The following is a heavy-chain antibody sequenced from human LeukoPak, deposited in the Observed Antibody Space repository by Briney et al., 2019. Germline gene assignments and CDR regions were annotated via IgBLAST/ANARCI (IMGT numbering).Heavy chain of an antibody. CDR2: IKPDGSEK. Sequence: PGGSLRLSCAASGFTFSNYWMAWVRQAPGKGLEWVANIKPDGSEKYCVDSVKGRFTISRDNAKNSLFLQLNSLRAEDTAVYYCAREVGSPAVRSAFDLWGRGTVVTVSS. J-gene: IGHJ3*01. V-gene: IGHV3-7*01. CDR3: AREVGSPAVRSAFDL. D-gene: IGHD2-15*01. CDR1: GFTFSNYW.